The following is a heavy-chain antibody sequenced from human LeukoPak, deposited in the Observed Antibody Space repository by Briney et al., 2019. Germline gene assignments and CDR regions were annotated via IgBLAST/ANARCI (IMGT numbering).Heavy chain of an antibody. J-gene: IGHJ2*01. Sequence: SKTLSLTCTVSGGSISSSNYHWGWIRQPPGKGLEGIGCIYYSGSTYYNPSLKSRVTISVDTSKNQFSLKLRTVTAADTAVYYCASLVVVSAAIGGYWYFDLWGRGTLVTVSS. CDR3: ASLVVVSAAIGGYWYFDL. CDR2: IYYSGST. D-gene: IGHD2-2*01. CDR1: GGSISSSNYH. V-gene: IGHV4-39*01.